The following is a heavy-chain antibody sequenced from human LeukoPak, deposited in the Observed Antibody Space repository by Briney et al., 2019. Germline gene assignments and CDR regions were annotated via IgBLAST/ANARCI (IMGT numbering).Heavy chain of an antibody. Sequence: GGSLRLSCAVSGLTFSIYGMSWVRQSPGKCLEWVSAISGSATGGITNYADSVKGRFTISRDNDKNTVYLQMNNLRVEDTAVYYCANHRSAFEFWGQGTLVTVSS. CDR1: GLTFSIYG. V-gene: IGHV3-23*01. D-gene: IGHD3-10*01. J-gene: IGHJ4*02. CDR2: ISGSATGGIT. CDR3: ANHRSAFEF.